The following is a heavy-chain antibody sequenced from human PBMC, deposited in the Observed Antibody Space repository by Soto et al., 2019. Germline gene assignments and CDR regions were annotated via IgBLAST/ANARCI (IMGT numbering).Heavy chain of an antibody. CDR1: EYTFSSYF. J-gene: IGHJ4*02. V-gene: IGHV1-46*01. D-gene: IGHD6-13*01. CDR2: INTSGGST. Sequence: ASVKVSCKASEYTFSSYFMHWVRQAPGQGLEWMGAINTSGGSTSYAQKFQGRVTMTRDTSTRTVYMELSSVTAADTAVYYCARQVAAAGLYYFDYWGQGTLVTVSS. CDR3: ARQVAAAGLYYFDY.